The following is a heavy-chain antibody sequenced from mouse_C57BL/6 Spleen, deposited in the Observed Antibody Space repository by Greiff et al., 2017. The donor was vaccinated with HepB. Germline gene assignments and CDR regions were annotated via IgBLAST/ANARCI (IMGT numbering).Heavy chain of an antibody. CDR3: ARSHYYGSSSFDY. J-gene: IGHJ2*01. Sequence: VKLVESGAELARPGASVKLSCKASGYTFTSYGISWVKQRTGQGLEWIGEIYPRSGNTYYNEKFKGKATLTADKSSSTAYMELRSLTSEDSAVYFCARSHYYGSSSFDYCGQGTTLIVSS. V-gene: IGHV1-81*01. D-gene: IGHD1-1*01. CDR2: IYPRSGNT. CDR1: GYTFTSYG.